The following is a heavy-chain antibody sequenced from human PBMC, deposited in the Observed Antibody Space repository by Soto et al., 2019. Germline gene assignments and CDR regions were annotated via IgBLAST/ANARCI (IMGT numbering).Heavy chain of an antibody. J-gene: IGHJ3*02. CDR2: IYSGGNT. CDR3: ARVETAPGIWGAVDI. V-gene: IGHV3-53*04. CDR1: GFTVSSNY. Sequence: VQLVESGGGLVQPGGSLRLSCAASGFTVSSNYMSWVRQAPGKGLEWVSVIYSGGNTYYADSVKGRFTISRHNSKNTLYLQMNSLRAEDTAVYYCARVETAPGIWGAVDIGGQGTMVTVSS. D-gene: IGHD2-15*01.